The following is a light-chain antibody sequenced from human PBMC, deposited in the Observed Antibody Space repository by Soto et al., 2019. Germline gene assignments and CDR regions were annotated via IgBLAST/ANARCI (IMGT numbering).Light chain of an antibody. J-gene: IGKJ5*01. CDR2: DAS. V-gene: IGKV1-5*01. CDR3: QQRGEWPPGAT. Sequence: DIQMTQSSSTLSASVGDRVTITCRASQSISSWLAWYQQKPGKAPKLLIYDASNRATGIPARFSGSGSGTDFTLTISSLEPEDFAVYYCQQRGEWPPGATFGQGTRLEI. CDR1: QSISSW.